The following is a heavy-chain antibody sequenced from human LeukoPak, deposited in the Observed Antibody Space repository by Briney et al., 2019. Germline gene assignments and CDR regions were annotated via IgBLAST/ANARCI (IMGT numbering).Heavy chain of an antibody. V-gene: IGHV1-2*02. J-gene: IGHJ5*02. D-gene: IGHD3-9*01. CDR3: ARNDILTGYT. CDR1: GYTFTGFY. CDR2: INPDSGDT. Sequence: GASVKVSCKASGYTFTGFYMHWVRQAPGQGLEWMGWINPDSGDTDYAQKFQGRVTMTRDTSISTAYMELSRLRSYDTAVYFSARNDILTGYTWGQGTLVTVSS.